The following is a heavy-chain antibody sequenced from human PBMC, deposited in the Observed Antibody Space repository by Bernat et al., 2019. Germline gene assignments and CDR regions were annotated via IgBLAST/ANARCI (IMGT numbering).Heavy chain of an antibody. Sequence: EVQLVESGGGLVQPGGSLRLSCEASGFTFSPYSMNWVRQAPGKGLEWISYISNSGSTVYYADSVRGRFTISRDNAKNSLYLQMNSLRDEDTAVYYCARSGITTSRGGMDVWGQGTTVTVSS. CDR3: ARSGITTSRGGMDV. J-gene: IGHJ6*02. CDR2: ISNSGSTV. D-gene: IGHD3-3*01. CDR1: GFTFSPYS. V-gene: IGHV3-48*02.